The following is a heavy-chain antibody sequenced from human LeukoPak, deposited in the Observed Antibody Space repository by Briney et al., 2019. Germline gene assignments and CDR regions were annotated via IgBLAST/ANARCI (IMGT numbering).Heavy chain of an antibody. V-gene: IGHV3-7*04. Sequence: GGSLRLSCAASGFTFSNYWMSWVRQAPGKGLEWVANINRDGNEKYYVDSVRGRFTISRDNAKNTLYLQMNSLRAEDTAVYYCARGYSGYFYYWGQGTLVTVSS. CDR1: GFTFSNYW. J-gene: IGHJ4*02. D-gene: IGHD5-12*01. CDR3: ARGYSGYFYY. CDR2: INRDGNEK.